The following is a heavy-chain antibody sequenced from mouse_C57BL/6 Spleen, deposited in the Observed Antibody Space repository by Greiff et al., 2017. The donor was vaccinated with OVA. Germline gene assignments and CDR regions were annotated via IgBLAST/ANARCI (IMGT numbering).Heavy chain of an antibody. V-gene: IGHV5-9-1*02. J-gene: IGHJ4*01. D-gene: IGHD2-4*01. CDR1: GFTFSSYA. CDR3: TRDRDHDDASYYAMDY. CDR2: ISSGGDYI. Sequence: EVKLMESGEGLVKPGGSLKLSCAASGFTFSSYAMSWVRQTPEKRLEWVAYISSGGDYIYYADTVKGRFTISRDNARNTLYLQMSSLKSEDTAMYYCTRDRDHDDASYYAMDYWGQGTSVTVSS.